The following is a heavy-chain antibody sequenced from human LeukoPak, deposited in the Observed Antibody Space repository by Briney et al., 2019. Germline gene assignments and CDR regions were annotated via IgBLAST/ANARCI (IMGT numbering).Heavy chain of an antibody. D-gene: IGHD5-12*01. CDR2: IYYSGST. J-gene: IGHJ4*02. CDR3: ARDKSGYDPYDY. V-gene: IGHV4-59*01. Sequence: PSETLSLTCTVSGGSISSYYWSWIRQPPGKGLEWIGYIYYSGSTNYNPSLKSRVTISVDTSKNQFSLKLSSVTAADTAVYYCARDKSGYDPYDYWGRGTLVTVSS. CDR1: GGSISSYY.